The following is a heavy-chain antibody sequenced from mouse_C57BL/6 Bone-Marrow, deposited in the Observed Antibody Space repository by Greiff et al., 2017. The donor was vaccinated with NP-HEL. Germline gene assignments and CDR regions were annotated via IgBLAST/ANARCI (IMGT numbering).Heavy chain of an antibody. Sequence: VQLVESGAELARPGASVKMSCKASGYTFTSYTMHWVKQRPGQGLEWIGYINPSSGYTKYNQKFKDKATLTADKSSSTAYMQLSSLTSEDSAVYYCAREETDFITQLSFFDYWGRGTTLTVSA. D-gene: IGHD1-1*01. CDR2: INPSSGYT. CDR1: GYTFTSYT. CDR3: AREETDFITQLSFFDY. V-gene: IGHV1-4*01. J-gene: IGHJ2*01.